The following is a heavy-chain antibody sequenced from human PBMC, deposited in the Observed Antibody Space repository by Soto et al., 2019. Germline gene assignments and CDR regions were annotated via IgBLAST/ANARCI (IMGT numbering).Heavy chain of an antibody. CDR2: ISDSGGTV. D-gene: IGHD3-3*01. J-gene: IGHJ6*02. CDR3: ARDLLHYDFWSGYSAYFYYGMDV. V-gene: IGHV3-48*03. CDR1: GFTFSSYE. Sequence: LRLSWAASGFTFSSYEMNWVRQAPGQWLEWVSYISDSGGTVYYADSVKGRFTVSRDNAQNSVYLQMNSLRTEDTAVYYCARDLLHYDFWSGYSAYFYYGMDVWGPGTTVTVSS.